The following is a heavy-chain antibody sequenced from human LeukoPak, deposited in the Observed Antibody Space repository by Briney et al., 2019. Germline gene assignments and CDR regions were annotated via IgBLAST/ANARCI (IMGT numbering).Heavy chain of an antibody. J-gene: IGHJ4*02. CDR1: GGSISSGDYY. D-gene: IGHD3-22*01. Sequence: PSETLSLTCSVSGGSISSGDYYWSWIRQHPGKGLEWIGYIYYSGSTYYNPSLKSRVTISVDTSKNQFSLKLSSVTAADTAVYYCARELSGYGASDYWAREPWSPSPQ. CDR3: ARELSGYGASDY. CDR2: IYYSGST. V-gene: IGHV4-31*03.